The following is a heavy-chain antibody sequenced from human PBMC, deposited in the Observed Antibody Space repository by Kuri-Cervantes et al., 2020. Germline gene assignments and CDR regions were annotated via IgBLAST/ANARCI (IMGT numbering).Heavy chain of an antibody. CDR1: GFTFDDYA. CDR3: TRGPGRFGELLYTVDY. D-gene: IGHD3-10*01. Sequence: GGSLRLSCAASGFTFDDYAMHWVRQAPGKGLEWVSGISWNSGSIGYADSVKGRFTISRDNAKNSLYLQMNSLRAEDTAVYYCTRGPGRFGELLYTVDYWGQGTLVTVSS. J-gene: IGHJ4*02. CDR2: ISWNSGSI. V-gene: IGHV3-9*01.